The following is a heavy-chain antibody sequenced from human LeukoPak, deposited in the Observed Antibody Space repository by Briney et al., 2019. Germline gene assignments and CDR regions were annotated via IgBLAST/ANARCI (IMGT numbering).Heavy chain of an antibody. D-gene: IGHD3-22*01. CDR2: INHSGST. V-gene: IGHV4-34*01. CDR3: ARDGYYDSSGYYYDYAPGWYFDL. J-gene: IGHJ2*01. CDR1: GGSISSYY. Sequence: SETLSLTCTVSGGSISSYYWSWIRQPPGKGLEWIGEINHSGSTNYNPSLKSRVTISVDTSKNQFSLKLSSVTAADTAVYYCARDGYYDSSGYYYDYAPGWYFDLWGRGTLVTVSS.